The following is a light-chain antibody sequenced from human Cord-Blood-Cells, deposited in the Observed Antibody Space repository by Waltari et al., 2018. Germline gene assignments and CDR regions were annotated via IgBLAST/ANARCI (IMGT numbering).Light chain of an antibody. Sequence: SYELTQPPSVSVSSGQTASITCSGDKLGDKYACWYQQKPGQSPVLVIYQDSKRPSGIPERFSGSNSGNTATLTISGTQAMDEADYYCQAWDSSRWVFGGGTKLTVL. V-gene: IGLV3-1*01. CDR1: KLGDKY. CDR3: QAWDSSRWV. J-gene: IGLJ3*02. CDR2: QDS.